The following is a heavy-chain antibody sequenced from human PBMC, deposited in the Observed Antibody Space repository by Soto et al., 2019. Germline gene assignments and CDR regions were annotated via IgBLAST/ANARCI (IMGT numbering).Heavy chain of an antibody. CDR3: ARSLGIVVVIDPGAFDI. CDR1: GYTFTNYA. Sequence: ASVKVSCKASGYTFTNYAMHWVRQAPGQRLEWMGWINAGNGNTKYSQKFQGRVTITRDTSTSTVYMELSSLRSEDTAMYYCARSLGIVVVIDPGAFDIWGQGTMVTVSS. CDR2: INAGNGNT. V-gene: IGHV1-3*01. D-gene: IGHD3-22*01. J-gene: IGHJ3*02.